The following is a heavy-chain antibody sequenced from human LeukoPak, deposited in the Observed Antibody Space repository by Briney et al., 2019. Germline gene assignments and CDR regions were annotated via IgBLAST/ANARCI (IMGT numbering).Heavy chain of an antibody. CDR3: ARSYSGSYQYFDY. D-gene: IGHD1-26*01. CDR1: GYTFTGYY. V-gene: IGHV1-2*02. Sequence: GASVKVSCKASGYTFTGYYMHWVRQAPGQGLEWMGWINPNSGGTNYAQKFQGRVTMTRDTSISTAYMELSRLRSDHTAVYYCARSYSGSYQYFDYWGQGTLVTVSS. CDR2: INPNSGGT. J-gene: IGHJ4*02.